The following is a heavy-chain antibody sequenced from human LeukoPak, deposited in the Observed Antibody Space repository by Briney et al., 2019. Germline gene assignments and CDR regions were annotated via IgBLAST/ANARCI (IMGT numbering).Heavy chain of an antibody. D-gene: IGHD3-3*01. J-gene: IGHJ4*02. V-gene: IGHV4-59*01. Sequence: PSETLSLTCTVSGGSISSYYWSWIRQPPGKGLEWIGYIYYSGSTNYNPSLKGRVTISVDTSKNQFSLKLSSVTAADTAVYYCARVVGAYDFWSGSSPSYFDYWGQGTLVTVSS. CDR3: ARVVGAYDFWSGSSPSYFDY. CDR1: GGSISSYY. CDR2: IYYSGST.